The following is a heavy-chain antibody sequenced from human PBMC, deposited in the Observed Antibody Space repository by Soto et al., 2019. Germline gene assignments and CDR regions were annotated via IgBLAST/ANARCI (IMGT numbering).Heavy chain of an antibody. D-gene: IGHD2-2*01. V-gene: IGHV1-18*01. Sequence: QVQLVQSGAEVKKPGASVKVSCKASGYTFTTYGITWVRQAPGQGLEWMGWISTYNGNTTYPQKLRGRVTMTTDTSTSTAYMELRSLRSDDTAVYYCARERYCISSGCSLDCWGQGTLVTVSS. CDR1: GYTFTTYG. CDR3: ARERYCISSGCSLDC. CDR2: ISTYNGNT. J-gene: IGHJ4*02.